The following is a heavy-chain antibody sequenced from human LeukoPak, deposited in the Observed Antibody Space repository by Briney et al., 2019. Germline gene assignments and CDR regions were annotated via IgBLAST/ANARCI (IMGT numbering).Heavy chain of an antibody. J-gene: IGHJ4*02. CDR3: ASGGSYFGY. Sequence: GGSLRLSCESSGFTFSSYWMSWVRQAPGKGLEWVANIKQDGSEKYYVDSVKGRFTISRDNAKNSLFLQMNSLRADDTAVYYCASGGSYFGYWGQGTLVTVSS. CDR1: GFTFSSYW. V-gene: IGHV3-7*05. CDR2: IKQDGSEK.